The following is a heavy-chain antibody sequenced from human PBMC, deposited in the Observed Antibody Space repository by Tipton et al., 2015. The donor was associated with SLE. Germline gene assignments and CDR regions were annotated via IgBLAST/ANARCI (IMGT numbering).Heavy chain of an antibody. D-gene: IGHD3-22*01. Sequence: SLRLSCAASGFTFSGYAMSWVRQATGMGREWVAAISGSGGSTKYADSVKGRVTISRDNSKNTLYLQMNSLRAEDTAVYYCAKGAQYYYDSSGYTAEYFQHWGQGTLVTVSS. V-gene: IGHV3-23*01. J-gene: IGHJ1*01. CDR3: AKGAQYYYDSSGYTAEYFQH. CDR2: ISGSGGST. CDR1: GFTFSGYA.